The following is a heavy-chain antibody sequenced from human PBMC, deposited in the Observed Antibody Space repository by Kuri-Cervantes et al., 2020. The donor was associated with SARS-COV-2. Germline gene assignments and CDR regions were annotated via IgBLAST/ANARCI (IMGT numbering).Heavy chain of an antibody. J-gene: IGHJ6*02. CDR2: INHSGST. D-gene: IGHD5-18*01. Sequence: SETLSLTCAVYGGSFSGYYWSWIRQPPGKGLEWSGEINHSGSTNYNPSLKSRVTISVDTSKNQFSLKLSSVTAADTAVYYCARHIGDTAMVYYYYYGMDVWGQGTTVTVSS. CDR3: ARHIGDTAMVYYYYYGMDV. CDR1: GGSFSGYY. V-gene: IGHV4-34*01.